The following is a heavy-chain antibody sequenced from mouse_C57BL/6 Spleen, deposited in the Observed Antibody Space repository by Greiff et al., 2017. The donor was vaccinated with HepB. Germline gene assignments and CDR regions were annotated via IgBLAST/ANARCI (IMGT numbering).Heavy chain of an antibody. CDR1: GFTFSDYG. CDR2: ISSGSSTI. V-gene: IGHV5-17*01. Sequence: VQLKESGGGLVKPGGSLKLSCAASGFTFSDYGMHWVRQAPEKGLEWVAYISSGSSTIYYADTVKGRFTISRDNAKNTLFLQMTSLRSEDTAMYYCARREAYYSNWDAMDYWGQGTSVTVSS. J-gene: IGHJ4*01. CDR3: ARREAYYSNWDAMDY. D-gene: IGHD2-5*01.